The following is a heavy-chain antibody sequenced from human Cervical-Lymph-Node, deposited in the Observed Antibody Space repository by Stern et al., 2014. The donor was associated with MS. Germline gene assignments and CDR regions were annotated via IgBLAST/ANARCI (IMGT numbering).Heavy chain of an antibody. CDR3: ARGGVIYTQDRNGFDV. Sequence: QVHLVESGSGQAKPSQTLSLTCAVSGGSISSGGSSWNWIRQPPGKGLEWIGFIYHSGSTYYKPSLKGRFSISVDTSKNQFALNLRSVTAADTAVYYCARGGVIYTQDRNGFDVWGQGTMVTVSS. CDR2: IYHSGST. J-gene: IGHJ3*01. V-gene: IGHV4-30-2*01. CDR1: GGSISSGGSS. D-gene: IGHD2-21*01.